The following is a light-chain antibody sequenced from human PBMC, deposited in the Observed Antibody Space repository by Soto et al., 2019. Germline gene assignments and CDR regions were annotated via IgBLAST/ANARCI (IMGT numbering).Light chain of an antibody. CDR2: DDN. J-gene: IGLJ1*01. V-gene: IGLV3-21*02. CDR1: KIGSKS. CDR3: QVWDSFSDHYV. Sequence: SYELTQTPSVSVAPGQTARISCGGDKIGSKSVHWYQQRPGQAPVLVVYDDNDRPSGIPERFSGANSGNTATLTISRVEAGDEADYYCQVWDSFSDHYVFGNGTKVTVL.